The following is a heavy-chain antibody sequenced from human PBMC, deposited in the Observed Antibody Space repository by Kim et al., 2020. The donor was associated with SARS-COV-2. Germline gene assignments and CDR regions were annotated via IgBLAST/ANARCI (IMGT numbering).Heavy chain of an antibody. V-gene: IGHV1-8*01. CDR3: ARAVWFRELLPRYYFDY. Sequence: KFQGRVTMTRNTSISTAYMELSSLRSEDTAVYYCARAVWFRELLPRYYFDYWGQGTLVTVSP. J-gene: IGHJ4*02. D-gene: IGHD3-10*01.